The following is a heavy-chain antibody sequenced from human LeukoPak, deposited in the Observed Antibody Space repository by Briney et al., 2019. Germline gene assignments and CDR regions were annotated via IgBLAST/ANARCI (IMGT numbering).Heavy chain of an antibody. CDR3: ARRSSSWDVEYFDY. CDR1: GGSISSSSYY. D-gene: IGHD6-13*01. Sequence: PSETLSLTCTVSGGSISSSSYYWGWIRQPPGKGLEWIGSIYYSGNTYYNPSLKSRVTISVDTSKKQFSLKLSSVTAADTAVYYCARRSSSWDVEYFDYWGQGTLVTVSS. CDR2: IYYSGNT. J-gene: IGHJ4*02. V-gene: IGHV4-39*01.